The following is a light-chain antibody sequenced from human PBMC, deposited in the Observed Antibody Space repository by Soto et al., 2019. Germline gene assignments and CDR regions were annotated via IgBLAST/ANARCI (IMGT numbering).Light chain of an antibody. Sequence: EVVLTQSPGTLSLSPGERATLSCRASESVSSSFLTWYQQKPGQAPRLLIYRTSNRVTGIPDRFSGSGSGTDFTLTISRLEPEDFAVYFCQHYGNSLWTVGQGTKVDIK. CDR3: QHYGNSLWT. CDR1: ESVSSSF. V-gene: IGKV3-20*01. J-gene: IGKJ1*01. CDR2: RTS.